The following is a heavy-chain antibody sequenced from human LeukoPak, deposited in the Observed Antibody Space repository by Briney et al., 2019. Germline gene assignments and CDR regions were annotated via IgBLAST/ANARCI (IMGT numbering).Heavy chain of an antibody. Sequence: PGGSLRLSCAASGFTFSSYGMHWVRQAPGKGLEWMAVISYDGSNKYYADSVKGRFTISRDNSKNTLYLQMNSLRAEDTAVYYCAKGGSAVAGYFDYWGQGTLVTVSS. CDR2: ISYDGSNK. J-gene: IGHJ4*02. CDR1: GFTFSSYG. D-gene: IGHD6-19*01. CDR3: AKGGSAVAGYFDY. V-gene: IGHV3-30*18.